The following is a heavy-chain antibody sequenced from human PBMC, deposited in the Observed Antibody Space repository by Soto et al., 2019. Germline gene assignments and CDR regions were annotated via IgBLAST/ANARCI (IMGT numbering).Heavy chain of an antibody. CDR3: ARAWQQLVDY. D-gene: IGHD6-13*01. Sequence: SETLSLTCAVSGGSISSGGYSWSWIRQPPGKGLEWIGYIYHSGSTYYNPSLKSRVTISVDRSKNQFSLKLSSVPAADTAVYYCARAWQQLVDYWGQGTLVTVSS. J-gene: IGHJ4*02. CDR2: IYHSGST. CDR1: GGSISSGGYS. V-gene: IGHV4-30-2*01.